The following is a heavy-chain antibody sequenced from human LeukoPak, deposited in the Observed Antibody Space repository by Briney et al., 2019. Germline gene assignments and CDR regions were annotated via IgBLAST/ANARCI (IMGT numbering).Heavy chain of an antibody. D-gene: IGHD7-27*01. CDR1: GYTFTSYD. Sequence: ASVKVSCKASGYTFTSYDINWVRQATGQGLEWMGWMNPNSGNTGYAQKFQGRVTMTRNTSISTAYMELSSLRSEDTAVYYCAKDAETWGYPYYFDYWGQGTLVTVSS. CDR2: MNPNSGNT. J-gene: IGHJ4*02. CDR3: AKDAETWGYPYYFDY. V-gene: IGHV1-8*02.